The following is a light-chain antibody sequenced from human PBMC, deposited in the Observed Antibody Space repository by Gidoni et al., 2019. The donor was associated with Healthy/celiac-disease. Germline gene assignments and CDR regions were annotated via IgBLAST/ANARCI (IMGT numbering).Light chain of an antibody. CDR1: QSVSSSY. CDR3: QQYGSRALT. CDR2: GAS. Sequence: EIVLTPSPGTLSLSPGDRATLSCRASQSVSSSYLAWYQQKPGQAPRLLIYGASSRATGIPDRFSGSGSGTDFTLTISRLEPEDFAVYYCQQYGSRALTFGGGTKVEIK. V-gene: IGKV3-20*01. J-gene: IGKJ4*01.